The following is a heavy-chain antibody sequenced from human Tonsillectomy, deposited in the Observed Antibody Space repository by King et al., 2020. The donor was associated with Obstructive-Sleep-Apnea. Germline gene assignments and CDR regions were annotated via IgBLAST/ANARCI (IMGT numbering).Heavy chain of an antibody. CDR2: ISYDASNK. D-gene: IGHD4-17*01. CDR3: ASTVRGLFFFEY. J-gene: IGHJ4*02. Sequence: VQLVESGGGVVQPGRTLRLSCAASGFTFGSYAMHWARQAPGRGLEWVAVISYDASNKYYADSVKGRFTISRDNSKNTLYLQMNSLRAEDTAVYYCASTVRGLFFFEYWGQGAPVTVSP. CDR1: GFTFGSYA. V-gene: IGHV3-30-3*01.